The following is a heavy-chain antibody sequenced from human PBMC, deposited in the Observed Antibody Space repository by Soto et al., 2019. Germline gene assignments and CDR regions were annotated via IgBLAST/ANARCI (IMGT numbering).Heavy chain of an antibody. D-gene: IGHD6-13*01. V-gene: IGHV4-30-4*01. CDR2: IYYSGST. CDR3: ARDGIAAAADHDAFDI. J-gene: IGHJ3*02. CDR1: GGSISSGDYY. Sequence: QVQLQESGPGLVKPSQTLSLTCTVSGGSISSGDYYWSWIRQPPGKGLEWIGYIYYSGSTYYNPSLKSRVTISVDTSKNQFSLKLSSVTAADTAVYYCARDGIAAAADHDAFDIWGQGTMVTVSS.